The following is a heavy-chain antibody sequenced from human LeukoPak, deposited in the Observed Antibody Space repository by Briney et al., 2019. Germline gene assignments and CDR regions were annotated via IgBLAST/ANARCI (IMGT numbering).Heavy chain of an antibody. Sequence: GGSLRLSCAASGFNFNIYNMHWVRQAPGKGLEWVAVISHNGIKEDYSESVKGRFTISRDNSKSTLYLQLISLSAEDAAVYYCAREHTSIIWGQGTLVTVSS. D-gene: IGHD5-18*01. V-gene: IGHV3-30*03. J-gene: IGHJ4*02. CDR3: AREHTSII. CDR2: ISHNGIKE. CDR1: GFNFNIYN.